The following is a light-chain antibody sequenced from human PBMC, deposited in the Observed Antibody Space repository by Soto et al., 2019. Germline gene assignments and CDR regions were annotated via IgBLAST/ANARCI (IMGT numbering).Light chain of an antibody. V-gene: IGKV1-5*01. CDR1: QSISNW. J-gene: IGKJ1*01. CDR3: QQNNSYS. Sequence: DIQMTQSPSTLPASAGDRVTITCRAIQSISNWLAWYQQKPGTAPTVLTYHASNLQSGVPSRFSGSGSGTEVTLTSSSLQPDDFATYFCQQNNSYSLGQGNKVEIK. CDR2: HAS.